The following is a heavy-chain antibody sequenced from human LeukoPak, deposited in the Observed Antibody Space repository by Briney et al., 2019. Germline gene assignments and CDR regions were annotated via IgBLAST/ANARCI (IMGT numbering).Heavy chain of an antibody. V-gene: IGHV3-74*01. D-gene: IGHD3-22*01. J-gene: IGHJ3*02. Sequence: GGSLRLSCAASGFTFSNYWMHWVRQAPGKGLVWVSRIKSDGTSINYADSVKGRFTISRDNSKNTLYLQMNSLRAEDTAVYYCAKDYDSSGWAAFDIWGQGTMVTVSS. CDR2: IKSDGTSI. CDR3: AKDYDSSGWAAFDI. CDR1: GFTFSNYW.